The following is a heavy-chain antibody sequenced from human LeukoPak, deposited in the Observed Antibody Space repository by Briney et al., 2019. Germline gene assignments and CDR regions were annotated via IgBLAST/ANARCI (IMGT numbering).Heavy chain of an antibody. V-gene: IGHV3-23*01. CDR1: GFTFSSYA. Sequence: PGGSLRLSCAASGFTFSSYAMSWVRQAPGKGLEWVSAISGSGSSTYYADSVKGRFTISRDNSKNTLYLQMNSLRAEDTAVYYCAKAHDSSGYYYEGYWGQGTLVTVSS. D-gene: IGHD3-22*01. CDR3: AKAHDSSGYYYEGY. CDR2: ISGSGSST. J-gene: IGHJ4*02.